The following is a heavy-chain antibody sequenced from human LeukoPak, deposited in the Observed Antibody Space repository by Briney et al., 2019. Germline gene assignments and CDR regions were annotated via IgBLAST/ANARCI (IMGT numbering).Heavy chain of an antibody. Sequence: EPSQTLSLTCTVSGGSISSGGYYWSWIRQHPGKGLEWIGYIYYSGSTNYNPSLKSRVTISIDTSKNQFSLKLSSVTAADTAVYYCARDRSRDGYKGDRFDIWGQGTMVTVSS. J-gene: IGHJ3*02. CDR1: GGSISSGGYY. D-gene: IGHD5-24*01. V-gene: IGHV4-61*08. CDR3: ARDRSRDGYKGDRFDI. CDR2: IYYSGST.